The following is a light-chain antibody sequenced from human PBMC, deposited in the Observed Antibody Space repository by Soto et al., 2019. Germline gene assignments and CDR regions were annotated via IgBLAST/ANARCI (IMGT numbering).Light chain of an antibody. Sequence: QSVLTQPPSVSGAPGQGVTIFCTGSSSNIGAGYGVNWYQQLPGSAPKLLIYGSGNRPSGVPDRFSGSKSGTSASLAITGLRAEDEAVYYCQPYESSLGGAVFGAGTKPTVL. J-gene: IGLJ1*01. CDR3: QPYESSLGGAV. CDR1: SSNIGAGYG. CDR2: GSG. V-gene: IGLV1-40*01.